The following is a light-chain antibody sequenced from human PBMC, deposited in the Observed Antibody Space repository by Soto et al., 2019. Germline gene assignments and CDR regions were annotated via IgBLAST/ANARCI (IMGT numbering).Light chain of an antibody. J-gene: IGKJ1*01. Sequence: DIVLTQSPGTLSLSPGERATLSCRASQSVRSSYLAWYQQKPGQAPRLLIYGASSRATGIPDRFSGSGSGTDFTLTISRLEPADFAVYYCQQYGGSPWTFGQGTKVEIK. CDR1: QSVRSSY. V-gene: IGKV3-20*01. CDR2: GAS. CDR3: QQYGGSPWT.